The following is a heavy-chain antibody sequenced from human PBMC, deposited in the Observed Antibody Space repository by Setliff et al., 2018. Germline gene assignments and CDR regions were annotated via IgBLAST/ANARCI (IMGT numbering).Heavy chain of an antibody. CDR2: IYPGDSDT. CDR1: GYSFTNYW. CDR3: ASPQRGNFYASFDI. D-gene: IGHD3-16*01. Sequence: PGESLKISCQGFGYSFTNYWIGWVRQMPGKGLEWMGIIYPGDSDTRYSPSFQGQVTISADKSISTAYLQWSSLKASDTAMYYCASPQRGNFYASFDIWGQGTMVTVSS. V-gene: IGHV5-51*01. J-gene: IGHJ3*02.